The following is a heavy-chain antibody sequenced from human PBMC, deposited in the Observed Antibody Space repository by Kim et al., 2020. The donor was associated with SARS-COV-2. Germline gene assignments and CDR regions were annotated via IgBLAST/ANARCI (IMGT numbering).Heavy chain of an antibody. D-gene: IGHD5-12*01. Sequence: ASVKVSCKASGDPLSGYDINWVRQAPGQGLEWMGWMNPISGNTGYAQTFQGRVAMTRDTSIRTAYVEVSSLRSEDTAVYYCARALSTTVANAPYYFDYWG. V-gene: IGHV1-8*01. J-gene: IGHJ4*01. CDR2: MNPISGNT. CDR3: ARALSTTVANAPYYFDY. CDR1: GDPLSGYD.